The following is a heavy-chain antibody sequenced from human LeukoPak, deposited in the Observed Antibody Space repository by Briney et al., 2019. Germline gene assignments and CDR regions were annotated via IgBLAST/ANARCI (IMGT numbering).Heavy chain of an antibody. V-gene: IGHV3-9*01. CDR2: ISWNSGSI. J-gene: IGHJ4*02. CDR3: AKDRSFEMAGPLDY. D-gene: IGHD5-24*01. Sequence: GRSLRLSCAASGFTFDDYAMHWVRQAPGKGLEWVSGISWNSGSIGYADSVKGRFTISRDNAKNSLYLQMNSLRAEDTALYYCAKDRSFEMAGPLDYWGQGTLVTVSS. CDR1: GFTFDDYA.